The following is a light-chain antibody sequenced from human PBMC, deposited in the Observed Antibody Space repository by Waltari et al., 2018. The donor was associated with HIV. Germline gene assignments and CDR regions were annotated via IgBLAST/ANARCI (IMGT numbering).Light chain of an antibody. Sequence: SSELTQDPGVSVALGQTVTITCQGDSLRNSYATWYQHKPGQAPVLVIYGKDNRPSGIPDRFSGSSSGNIASLTITGAQAEDEADYYCNSRDGTDNRGIFGTGTKVTV. CDR3: NSRDGTDNRGI. CDR2: GKD. CDR1: SLRNSY. V-gene: IGLV3-19*01. J-gene: IGLJ1*01.